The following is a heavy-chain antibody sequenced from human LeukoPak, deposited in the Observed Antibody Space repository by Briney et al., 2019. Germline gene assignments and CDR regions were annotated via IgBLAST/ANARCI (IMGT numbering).Heavy chain of an antibody. CDR2: ISGSGGST. Sequence: GGSLRLSCAASGFTISSYAMSWVRQAPGKGLEWVSAISGSGGSTYYADSVKGRFTISRDNSKNTLYLQMNSLRAEDTAVYYCAKERARYYDSSGIDYWGQGTLVTVSS. J-gene: IGHJ4*02. CDR3: AKERARYYDSSGIDY. CDR1: GFTISSYA. D-gene: IGHD3-22*01. V-gene: IGHV3-23*01.